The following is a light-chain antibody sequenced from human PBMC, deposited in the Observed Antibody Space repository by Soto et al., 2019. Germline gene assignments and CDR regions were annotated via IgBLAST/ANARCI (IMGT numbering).Light chain of an antibody. CDR3: QQRYNWPPWT. Sequence: VVMTQSPAILSVSPWERATLSCRSSQSVSDYLAWYQQKPGQAPRLLIYDASTRATGIPARFSGSGSGTDFTLTISSLEPEDFAVYFCQQRYNWPPWTFGQGTKVDIK. CDR2: DAS. V-gene: IGKV3-11*01. CDR1: QSVSDY. J-gene: IGKJ1*01.